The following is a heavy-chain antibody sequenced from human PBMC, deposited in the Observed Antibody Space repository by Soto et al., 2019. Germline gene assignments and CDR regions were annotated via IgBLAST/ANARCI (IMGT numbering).Heavy chain of an antibody. J-gene: IGHJ5*02. D-gene: IGHD6-19*01. CDR3: ARDSGSYWFDP. V-gene: IGHV3-33*01. Sequence: GGSLRLSCAASGFTFSSYGMHWVRQAPGKGLEWVAVIWYDGSNKYYADSVKGRFTISRDNSKNTLYLQMNSLRAEDTAVYYCARDSGSYWFDPWGQGTLVTVSS. CDR1: GFTFSSYG. CDR2: IWYDGSNK.